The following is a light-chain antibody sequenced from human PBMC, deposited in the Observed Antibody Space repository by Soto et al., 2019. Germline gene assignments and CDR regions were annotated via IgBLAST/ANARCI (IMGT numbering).Light chain of an antibody. V-gene: IGKV1D-12*01. CDR1: QDINTW. Sequence: DIQMTQSPSSVSASVGDSVTFTCRASQDINTWLAWYQQKPGKAPKILIYAASNLQRGVPSRFSGSGSGTDFTLTISSLQPEDFATYYCQQANNFPFTFGPGPTVDI. CDR3: QQANNFPFT. J-gene: IGKJ3*01. CDR2: AAS.